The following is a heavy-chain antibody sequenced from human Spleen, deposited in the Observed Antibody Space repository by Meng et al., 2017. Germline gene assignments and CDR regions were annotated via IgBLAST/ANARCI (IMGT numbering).Heavy chain of an antibody. CDR3: ARDGVTNFDY. V-gene: IGHV3-48*03. D-gene: IGHD2-21*02. J-gene: IGHJ4*02. Sequence: GGSLRLSCAASGFTFSSYDMHWVRQAPGKGLEWVSYISSSGSTIYYADSVKGRFTISRDNAKNSLYLQMNSLRAEDTAVYYCARDGVTNFDYWGQGTLVTVSS. CDR1: GFTFSSYD. CDR2: ISSSGSTI.